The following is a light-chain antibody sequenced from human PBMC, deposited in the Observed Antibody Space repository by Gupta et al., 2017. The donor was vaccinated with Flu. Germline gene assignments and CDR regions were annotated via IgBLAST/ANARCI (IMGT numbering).Light chain of an antibody. J-gene: IGLJ2*01. CDR3: QAWDSSTASVV. Sequence: GDKLGDKYTSWFQQKPGQSPVMVIYQDIKRPSGIPARFSGSNSGNTATLTISGTQALDEADYYCQAWDSSTASVVFGEGTKLTVL. CDR1: KLGDKY. CDR2: QDI. V-gene: IGLV3-1*01.